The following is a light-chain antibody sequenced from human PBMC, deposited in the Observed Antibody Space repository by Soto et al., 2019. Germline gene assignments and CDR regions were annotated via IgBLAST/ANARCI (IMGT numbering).Light chain of an antibody. CDR1: QDISNY. V-gene: IGKV1-33*01. Sequence: DLQMTQSPSSLSASVGDRVTITCQASQDISNYLNWYQQKPGKAPKLLIYDASNLETGVPSRFXGSGSGTDFTFTISSLQPEDIATYYCQQYDNLLPYTFGQGTKLEIK. J-gene: IGKJ2*01. CDR3: QQYDNLLPYT. CDR2: DAS.